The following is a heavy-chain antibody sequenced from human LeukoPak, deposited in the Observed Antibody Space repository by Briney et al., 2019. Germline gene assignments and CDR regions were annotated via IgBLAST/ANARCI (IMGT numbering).Heavy chain of an antibody. Sequence: GGTLRLSCAASGFTFSSYGMSWVRQAPGKGLEWVGRIKSKTDGGTTDYAAPVKGRFTISRDDSKNTLYLQMNSLKTEDTAAYYCLTYFAYYYDSPSHAEYFQHWGQGTLVTVSS. V-gene: IGHV3-15*01. CDR2: IKSKTDGGTT. CDR3: LTYFAYYYDSPSHAEYFQH. D-gene: IGHD3-22*01. CDR1: GFTFSSYG. J-gene: IGHJ1*01.